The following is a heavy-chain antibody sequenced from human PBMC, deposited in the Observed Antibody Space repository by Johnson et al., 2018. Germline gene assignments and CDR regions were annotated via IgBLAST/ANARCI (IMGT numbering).Heavy chain of an antibody. CDR3: ARAWGLPPERRAEYFQH. CDR2: IWFDGRNK. CDR1: GFSFSSYG. D-gene: IGHD1-26*01. V-gene: IGHV3-33*08. Sequence: QVQLVQSGGGVVQPGRSLRLSCAASGFSFSSYGMHWVRLAPGKGLEWVAVIWFDGRNKYYADSVKGRCTISRDNSKHTLYLQMNSLRAEATAVYYCARAWGLPPERRAEYFQHGGQGTLVTVSS. J-gene: IGHJ1*01.